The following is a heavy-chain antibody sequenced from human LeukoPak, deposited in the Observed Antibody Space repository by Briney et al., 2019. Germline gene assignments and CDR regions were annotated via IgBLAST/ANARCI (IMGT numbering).Heavy chain of an antibody. V-gene: IGHV1-18*01. Sequence: ASVKVSCKASGYTFTSYGISWVRQAPGQGLEWMGWISAYNGNTNYAQKLQGRVTMTTDTSTSTAYMELRSLRSDDTAVYYCATYYDFWSGCNDSYYYYYMDVWGKGTTVTVSS. D-gene: IGHD3-3*01. CDR2: ISAYNGNT. J-gene: IGHJ6*03. CDR3: ATYYDFWSGCNDSYYYYYMDV. CDR1: GYTFTSYG.